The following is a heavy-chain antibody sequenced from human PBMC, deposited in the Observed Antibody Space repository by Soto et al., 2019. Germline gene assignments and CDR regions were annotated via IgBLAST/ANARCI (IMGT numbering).Heavy chain of an antibody. J-gene: IGHJ4*02. CDR3: AKGRASDCPGCTQDY. CDR2: VSGSGDST. CDR1: AFTFSSYA. Sequence: EVQLLESGGGLAQPGGSLRLSCAASAFTFSSYAMSWVRQAPGKGLEWVSAVSGSGDSTYYADSVKGRFTISRDNSKNTLYLQMNSLRDEDTAVYYCAKGRASDCPGCTQDYWGQGTVVTVSS. V-gene: IGHV3-23*01. D-gene: IGHD2-21*02.